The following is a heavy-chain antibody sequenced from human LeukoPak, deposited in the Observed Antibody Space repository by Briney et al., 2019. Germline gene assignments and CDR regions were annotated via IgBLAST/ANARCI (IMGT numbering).Heavy chain of an antibody. V-gene: IGHV1-69*04. D-gene: IGHD6-6*01. CDR2: IIPILGIA. Sequence: GASVKVSCKASGGTFSSYTISWVRQAPGQGLEWMGRIIPILGIANYAQKFQGRVTITADKSTSTAYMELSNLRSEDTAVYYCARDAYSSSPWYYFDYWGQGTLVTVSS. CDR1: GGTFSSYT. J-gene: IGHJ4*02. CDR3: ARDAYSSSPWYYFDY.